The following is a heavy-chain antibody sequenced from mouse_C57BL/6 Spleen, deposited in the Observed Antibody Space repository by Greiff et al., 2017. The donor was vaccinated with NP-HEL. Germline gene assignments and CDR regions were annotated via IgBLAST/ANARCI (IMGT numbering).Heavy chain of an antibody. CDR3: ARPYDGYYEVYFDY. Sequence: VQLKESGGGLVKPGGSLKLSCAASGFTFSDYGMHWVRQAPEKGLEWVAYISSGSSTIYYADTVKGRFTISRDNAKNTLFLQMTSLRSEDTAMYYCARPYDGYYEVYFDYWGQGTTLTVSS. V-gene: IGHV5-17*01. D-gene: IGHD2-3*01. CDR2: ISSGSSTI. CDR1: GFTFSDYG. J-gene: IGHJ2*01.